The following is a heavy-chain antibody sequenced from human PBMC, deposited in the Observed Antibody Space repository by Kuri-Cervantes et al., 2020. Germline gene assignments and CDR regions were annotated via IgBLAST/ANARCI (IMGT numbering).Heavy chain of an antibody. Sequence: ASVKVSCKASGYTSTSYGISWVRQAPGQGLEWMGWINPNSGGTNYAQKFQGWVTMTRDTSISTAYMELSRLRSDDTAVYYCARTAAAGPTHYGMDVWGQGTPVTVSS. V-gene: IGHV1-2*04. CDR1: GYTSTSYG. CDR2: INPNSGGT. D-gene: IGHD6-13*01. CDR3: ARTAAAGPTHYGMDV. J-gene: IGHJ6*02.